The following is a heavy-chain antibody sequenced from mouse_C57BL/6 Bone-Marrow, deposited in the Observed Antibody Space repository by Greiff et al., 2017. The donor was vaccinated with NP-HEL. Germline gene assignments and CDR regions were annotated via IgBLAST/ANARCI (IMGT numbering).Heavy chain of an antibody. CDR1: GFTFSSYG. V-gene: IGHV5-6*01. Sequence: EVQLQQSGGDLVKPGGSLKLSCAASGFTFSSYGMSWVRQTPDKRLEWVATISSGGSYTYYPDSVKGRFTISRDNAKNTLYLQMSSLKSEDTAMYYCARDSGSSYPYYAMDYWGQGTSVTVSS. CDR2: ISSGGSYT. D-gene: IGHD1-1*01. CDR3: ARDSGSSYPYYAMDY. J-gene: IGHJ4*01.